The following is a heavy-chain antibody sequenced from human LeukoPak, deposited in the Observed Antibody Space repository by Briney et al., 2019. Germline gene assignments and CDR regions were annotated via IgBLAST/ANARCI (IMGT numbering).Heavy chain of an antibody. CDR2: IYYSGST. V-gene: IGHV4-39*07. CDR3: ARGSSGYYYDGLAY. CDR1: GGSISSSSYY. Sequence: SETLSLTCTVSGGSISSSSYYRGWIRQPPGKGLEWIGSIYYSGSTNYNPSLKSRVTISVDTSKNQFSLKLSSVTAADTAVYYCARGSSGYYYDGLAYWGQGTLVTVSS. J-gene: IGHJ4*02. D-gene: IGHD3-22*01.